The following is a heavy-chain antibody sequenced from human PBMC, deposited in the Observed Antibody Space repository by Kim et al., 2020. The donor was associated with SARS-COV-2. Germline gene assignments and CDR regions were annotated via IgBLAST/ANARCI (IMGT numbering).Heavy chain of an antibody. CDR1: GYSFTAYY. CDR2: INPNTGGT. V-gene: IGHV1-2*06. Sequence: ASVKVSCKASGYSFTAYYIHWVRQAPGQGLEWMGLINPNTGGTIYAQNFKGRVALTRDTSISTAYMELSTLRSDDTAIYYCASPPARSFLGGSFYVMDVW. J-gene: IGHJ6*01. CDR3: ASPPARSFLGGSFYVMDV. D-gene: IGHD3-16*01.